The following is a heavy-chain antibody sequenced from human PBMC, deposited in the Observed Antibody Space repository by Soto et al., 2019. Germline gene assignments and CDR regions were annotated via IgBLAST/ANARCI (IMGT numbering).Heavy chain of an antibody. CDR3: ARGVEDIVVVVAATPSANWFDP. J-gene: IGHJ5*02. Sequence: GGSLRLSCTTSGFTFSAYGMTWVRQAPGKGLEWVSVISGNGGTKYYADSVKGRFTISRDNSKNTLYLQMNSLRAEDTAVYYCARGVEDIVVVVAATPSANWFDPWGQGTLVTVSS. CDR2: ISGNGGTK. V-gene: IGHV3-23*01. D-gene: IGHD2-15*01. CDR1: GFTFSAYG.